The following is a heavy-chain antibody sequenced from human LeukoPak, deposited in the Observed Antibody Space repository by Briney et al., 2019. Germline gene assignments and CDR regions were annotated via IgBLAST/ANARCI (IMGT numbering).Heavy chain of an antibody. CDR1: GGSIGSDNYY. D-gene: IGHD6-13*01. CDR2: IFYTGTT. CDR3: ALLNIAAAGTFDY. Sequence: SETLSLTCTVSGGSIGSDNYYWDWIRQPPGKGLEFIAGIFYTGTTYYNPSLKSRVTISIDTSKNQFSLKLSSVTAADTAVYYCALLNIAAAGTFDYWGQGTLVTVSS. V-gene: IGHV4-39*01. J-gene: IGHJ4*02.